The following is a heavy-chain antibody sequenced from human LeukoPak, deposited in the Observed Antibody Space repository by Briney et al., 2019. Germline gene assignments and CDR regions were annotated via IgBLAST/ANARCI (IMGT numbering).Heavy chain of an antibody. J-gene: IGHJ3*02. CDR2: IYPGDPDT. D-gene: IGHD4-17*01. CDR3: ARHMDYGDQPEDAFDI. CDR1: GYSFTSYW. Sequence: GESLKISCKGSGYSFTSYWIGWVRQMPGKGLEWMGIIYPGDPDTRYSPSFQGQVTISADKSISTAYLQWSSLKASDTAMYYCARHMDYGDQPEDAFDIWGQGTMVTVST. V-gene: IGHV5-51*01.